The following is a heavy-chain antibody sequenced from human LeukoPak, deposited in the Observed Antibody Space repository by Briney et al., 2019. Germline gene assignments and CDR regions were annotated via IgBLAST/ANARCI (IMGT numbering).Heavy chain of an antibody. J-gene: IGHJ4*02. CDR1: GFTFSSYS. CDR2: ISSSSSYI. Sequence: GGSLRLSCAASGFTFSSYSMNWVRQAPGKGLEWVSSISSSSSYIYYADSVKGRFTISRDNAKNSLYLQMNSLRAEDTAVYYCASLSSSGWYFDYWDQGTLVTVSS. D-gene: IGHD6-19*01. CDR3: ASLSSSGWYFDY. V-gene: IGHV3-21*01.